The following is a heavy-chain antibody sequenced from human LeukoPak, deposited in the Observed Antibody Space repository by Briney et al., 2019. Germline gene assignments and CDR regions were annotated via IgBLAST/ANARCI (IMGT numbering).Heavy chain of an antibody. CDR1: GGSISSYY. CDR3: ARGAHDFWSGFEVYYFDY. V-gene: IGHV4-59*01. Sequence: SETLSLTCTVSGGSISSYYWSWIRQPPGKGLEWIGYIYYSGSTNYNPSLKSRVTISVDTSQNQFSLKLSSVTAADTAVYYCARGAHDFWSGFEVYYFDYWGQGTLVTVSS. D-gene: IGHD3-3*01. CDR2: IYYSGST. J-gene: IGHJ4*02.